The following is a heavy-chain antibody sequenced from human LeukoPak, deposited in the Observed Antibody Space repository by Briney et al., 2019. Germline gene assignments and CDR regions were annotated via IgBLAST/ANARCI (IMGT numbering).Heavy chain of an antibody. V-gene: IGHV5-51*01. Sequence: GGSLKISCKGSGYSFTSYWIGWVRQMPGKGLEWMGIIYPGDSDTRYSPSFQGQVTISADKSISTAYLQWSSLKASDTAMYYCARRSPGYCSGGSCWGYWGQGTLVTVSS. D-gene: IGHD2-15*01. CDR3: ARRSPGYCSGGSCWGY. CDR2: IYPGDSDT. CDR1: GYSFTSYW. J-gene: IGHJ4*02.